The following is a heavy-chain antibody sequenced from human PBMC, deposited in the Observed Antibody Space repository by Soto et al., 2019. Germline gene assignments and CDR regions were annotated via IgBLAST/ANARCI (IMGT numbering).Heavy chain of an antibody. CDR1: GGSISSYF. CDR3: ANLNWYFDL. CDR2: IYYTGST. V-gene: IGHV4-59*01. Sequence: QVQLQESGPGLVKPSETLSLTCTVSGGSISSYFWSWIRQPPGKGLEWIGYIYYTGSTNYNPSLKSRVTISVDTSKNQFSLQLSSVTAADTAVYYCANLNWYFDLWGRGTLVTVSS. J-gene: IGHJ2*01.